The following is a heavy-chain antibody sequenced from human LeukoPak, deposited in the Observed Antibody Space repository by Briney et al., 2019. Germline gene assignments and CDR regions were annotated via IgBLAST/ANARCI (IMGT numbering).Heavy chain of an antibody. CDR3: ARTTVYDGSKYYGLDV. J-gene: IGHJ6*02. CDR2: TYYRSKWFD. V-gene: IGHV6-1*01. CDR1: GDSVSSDRAA. D-gene: IGHD5/OR15-5a*01. Sequence: SQTLSLTCAISGDSVSSDRAAWNWIRQSPSRGLEWLGRTYYRSKWFDAYAVSVKSRITIKPDTSRNQFSLHLNSVTPEDTAVYFCARTTVYDGSKYYGLDVWGQGTTVTVSS.